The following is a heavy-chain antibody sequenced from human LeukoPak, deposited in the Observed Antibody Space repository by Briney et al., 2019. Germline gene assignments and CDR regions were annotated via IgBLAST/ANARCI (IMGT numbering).Heavy chain of an antibody. CDR2: ISGRGGAT. CDR1: GFTFSSYA. V-gene: IGHV3-23*01. Sequence: GGSLRLSCAASGFTFSSYAMSWVRQAPGKGLEWVSDISGRGGATYYADSVKRRFTISRDNSKNTLYLQMNSLRAEDTAVFYCAKEGGRYYDSSGNYWGQGALVTVSS. D-gene: IGHD3-22*01. CDR3: AKEGGRYYDSSGNY. J-gene: IGHJ4*02.